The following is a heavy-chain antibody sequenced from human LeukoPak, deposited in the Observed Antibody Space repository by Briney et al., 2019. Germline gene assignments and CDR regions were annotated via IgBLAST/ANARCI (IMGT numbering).Heavy chain of an antibody. CDR2: INHSGST. CDR1: GGSFSGYY. CDR3: ATGATDTDAFDI. J-gene: IGHJ3*02. D-gene: IGHD5-18*01. Sequence: SETLSLTCAVHGGSFSGYYWSWIRQPPGKGLEWIGEINHSGSTNYNPSLKSRVTISVDTSKNQFSLKLSSVTAADTAVYYCATGATDTDAFDIWGQGTMVTVSS. V-gene: IGHV4-34*01.